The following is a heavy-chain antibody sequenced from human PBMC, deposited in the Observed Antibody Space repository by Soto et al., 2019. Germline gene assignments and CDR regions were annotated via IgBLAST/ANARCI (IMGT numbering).Heavy chain of an antibody. Sequence: QVQLVESGGGVVQPGRSLRLSCAASGFTFSNYAMHWVRQAPGKGLECVAVISYNGGNRFYRDYLKGRVTISRDNSKNTVHLQIDSLRYEDAAVYYCARGDREDTAVVIGVRPGEYGVDVWGPGTTVTVSS. J-gene: IGHJ6*02. CDR1: GFTFSNYA. CDR2: ISYNGGNR. V-gene: IGHV3-30*04. D-gene: IGHD2-15*01. CDR3: ARGDREDTAVVIGVRPGEYGVDV.